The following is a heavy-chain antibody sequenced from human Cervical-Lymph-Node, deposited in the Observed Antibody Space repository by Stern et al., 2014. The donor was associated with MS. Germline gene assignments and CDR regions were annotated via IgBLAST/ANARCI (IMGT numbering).Heavy chain of an antibody. V-gene: IGHV3-30*18. J-gene: IGHJ4*02. CDR3: VKGWRRVAFDYFDV. CDR2: MSYDGSQT. Sequence: DQLVESGGGVVKPGRSLRLSCVASGFTFSTYAMHWVRQAPGKGLEWMEVMSYDGSQTYYADHVKGRFSISRDSSKDTLFLQMKSRRAEDTAQYYCVKGWRRVAFDYFDVWGQGIQVTVSS. D-gene: IGHD5-12*01. CDR1: GFTFSTYA.